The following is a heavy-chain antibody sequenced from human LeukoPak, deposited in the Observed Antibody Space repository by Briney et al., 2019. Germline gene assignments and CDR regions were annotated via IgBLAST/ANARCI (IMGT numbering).Heavy chain of an antibody. CDR3: ARGARSEARVVPAATLTGWFDP. V-gene: IGHV4-59*01. CDR1: GGSISSYY. CDR2: IYYSGST. J-gene: IGHJ5*02. Sequence: SGTLSLTCTVSGGSISSYYWSWIRQPPGKGLEWIGYIYYSGSTNYNPSLKSRVTISVDTSKNQFSLKLSSVTAADTAVYYCARGARSEARVVPAATLTGWFDPWGQGTLVTVSS. D-gene: IGHD2-2*01.